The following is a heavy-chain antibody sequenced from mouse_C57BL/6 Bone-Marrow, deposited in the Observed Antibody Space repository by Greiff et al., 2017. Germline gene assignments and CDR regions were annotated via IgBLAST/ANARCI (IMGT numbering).Heavy chain of an antibody. Sequence: QVQLQQPGAELVKPGASVKMSCKASGYTFTSYWITWVKQRPGQGLEWIGDIYPGSGGTNYNEKFKGKATLTVDTSSSTAYMQLSSLTSEDSAVXYCSRMWLIRLLYAMDYWGQGTSVTVSS. D-gene: IGHD2-3*01. J-gene: IGHJ4*01. V-gene: IGHV1-55*01. CDR2: IYPGSGGT. CDR3: SRMWLIRLLYAMDY. CDR1: GYTFTSYW.